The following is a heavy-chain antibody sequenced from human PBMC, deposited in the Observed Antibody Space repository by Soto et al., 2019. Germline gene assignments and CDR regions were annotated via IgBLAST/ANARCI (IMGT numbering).Heavy chain of an antibody. V-gene: IGHV5-51*01. CDR2: IYPGDSDT. CDR3: ARRMVTTGGAFDI. CDR1: GYSFTSYW. Sequence: PGESLKISCKGSGYSFTSYWIGWVRQMPGKGLEWVGIIYPGDSDTRYSPSFQGQVTISADKSISTAYLQWSSLKASDTAMYYCARRMVTTGGAFDIWGQGTMVTVSS. D-gene: IGHD4-4*01. J-gene: IGHJ3*02.